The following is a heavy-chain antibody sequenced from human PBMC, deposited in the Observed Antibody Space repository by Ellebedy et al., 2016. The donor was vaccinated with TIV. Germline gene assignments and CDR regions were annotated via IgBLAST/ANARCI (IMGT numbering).Heavy chain of an antibody. CDR1: GFTFSSYG. J-gene: IGHJ4*02. V-gene: IGHV3-33*08. Sequence: PGGSLRLSCAASGFTFSSYGMHWVRQAPGKGLAWVAVIWYDGSNKYYADSVKGRFTISRDNSNNTLYLQMNSLRAEDTAAYYCAREIAAANPTEGSPDYWGQGTLVTVSS. CDR3: AREIAAANPTEGSPDY. CDR2: IWYDGSNK. D-gene: IGHD2-15*01.